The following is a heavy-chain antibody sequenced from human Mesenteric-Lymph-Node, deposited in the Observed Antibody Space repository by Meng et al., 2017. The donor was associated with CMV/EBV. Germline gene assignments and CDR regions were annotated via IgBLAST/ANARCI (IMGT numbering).Heavy chain of an antibody. V-gene: IGHV1-69*10. J-gene: IGHJ6*02. CDR1: GGTFSSYA. CDR2: IIPILGIA. CDR3: AKVFRRPFRGWKNAGGNPYTMDV. D-gene: IGHD1/OR15-1a*01. Sequence: SVKVSCKASGGTFSSYAISWVRQAPGQGLEWMGGIIPILGIANYAQKFQGRVTITADKSTSTAYMELSSLRTEDTAVYYCAKVFRRPFRGWKNAGGNPYTMDVWGQGTTVTVSS.